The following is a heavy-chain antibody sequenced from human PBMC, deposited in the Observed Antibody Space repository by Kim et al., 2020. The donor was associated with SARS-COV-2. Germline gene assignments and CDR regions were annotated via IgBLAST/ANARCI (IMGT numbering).Heavy chain of an antibody. CDR1: GGSFSGYY. CDR2: INHSGST. CDR3: ARGSGSGSYREAEYYFDY. J-gene: IGHJ4*02. D-gene: IGHD3-10*01. Sequence: SETLSLTCAVYGGSFSGYYWSWIRQPPGKGLEWIGEINHSGSTNYNPSLKSRVTISVDTSKNQFSLKLSSVTAADTAVYYCARGSGSGSYREAEYYFDYWGQGTLVTVSS. V-gene: IGHV4-34*01.